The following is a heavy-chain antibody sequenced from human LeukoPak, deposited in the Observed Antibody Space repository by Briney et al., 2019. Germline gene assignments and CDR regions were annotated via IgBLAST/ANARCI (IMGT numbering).Heavy chain of an antibody. D-gene: IGHD3-10*01. J-gene: IGHJ6*03. CDR3: ARGDGQLLWFGELTPYWYYYMDV. CDR2: VSHSGST. Sequence: SETLSLTCAVYGGSFSGYYWSWIRQPPGKGLEWIGEVSHSGSTNYNPSLKSRVTISLDTSKNQFSLKVKSVTAADTAVYYCARGDGQLLWFGELTPYWYYYMDVWGKGTTVTVSS. V-gene: IGHV4-34*01. CDR1: GGSFSGYY.